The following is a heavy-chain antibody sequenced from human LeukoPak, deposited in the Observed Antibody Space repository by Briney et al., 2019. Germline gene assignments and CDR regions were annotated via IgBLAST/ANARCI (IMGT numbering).Heavy chain of an antibody. D-gene: IGHD2-15*01. J-gene: IGHJ4*01. CDR2: ISGNGGST. V-gene: IGHV3-23*01. CDR1: GLTFSSHA. Sequence: GGSLRLSCAASGLTFSSHAMTWVRQAPGKGLEWVATISGNGGSTFHAESVKGRFTISRDNSKNILYLQMNSLKAEDTAVYYCAKGAWKLSHCGGGNCYFDHWGQGTLATVSS. CDR3: AKGAWKLSHCGGGNCYFDH.